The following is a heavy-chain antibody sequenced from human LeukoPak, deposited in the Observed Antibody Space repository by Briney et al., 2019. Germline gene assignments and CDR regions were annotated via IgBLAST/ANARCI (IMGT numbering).Heavy chain of an antibody. J-gene: IGHJ3*02. CDR3: ARVNLNDAFDI. Sequence: ASVKVSCKASGYTFTSYYMHCVRQAPGQGLEWMGIINPSGGSTSYAQKFQGRVTMTRDMSTSTVYMELSSLRSEDTAVYYCARVNLNDAFDIWGQGTMVTVSS. CDR1: GYTFTSYY. V-gene: IGHV1-46*01. D-gene: IGHD1-1*01. CDR2: INPSGGST.